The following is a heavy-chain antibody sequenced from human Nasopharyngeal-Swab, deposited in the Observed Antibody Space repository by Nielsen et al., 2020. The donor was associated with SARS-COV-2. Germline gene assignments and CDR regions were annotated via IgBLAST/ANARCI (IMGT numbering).Heavy chain of an antibody. CDR3: ARDGIGTDYGDYEYYYYYMDV. J-gene: IGHJ6*03. D-gene: IGHD4-17*01. V-gene: IGHV3-21*01. CDR2: ISSSSSYI. CDR1: GFTFSSYS. Sequence: GESLKISCAASGFTFSSYSMNWVRQAPGKGLEWVSSISSSSSYIYYEDSVKGRFTISRDNAKNSLYLQMNSLRAEDTAVYYCARDGIGTDYGDYEYYYYYMDVWGKGTTVTVSS.